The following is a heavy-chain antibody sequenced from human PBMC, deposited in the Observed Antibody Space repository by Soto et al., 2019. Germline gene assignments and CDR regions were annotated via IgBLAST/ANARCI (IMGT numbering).Heavy chain of an antibody. J-gene: IGHJ3*02. CDR2: IYYSGST. V-gene: IGHV4-39*01. D-gene: IGHD3-22*01. CDR1: GGSISSSSYY. CDR3: ASPYYYDSSGYPVVAFDI. Sequence: SLTCTVSGGSISSSSYYWGWIRQPPGKGLEWIGSIYYSGSTYYNPSLKSRVTISVDTSKNQFSLKLSSVTAADTAVYYCASPYYYDSSGYPVVAFDIWGQGTMVTVS.